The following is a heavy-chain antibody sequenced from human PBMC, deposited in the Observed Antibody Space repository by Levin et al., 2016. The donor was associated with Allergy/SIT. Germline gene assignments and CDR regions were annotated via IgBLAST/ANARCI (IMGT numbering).Heavy chain of an antibody. Sequence: WIRQPPGKGLEWVAVIWYDETQKHYADAVQGRFTISRDNSNKMLYLEMNSLRFEDTGVYYCAGSFSAGWLDPWGQGTQVTVSS. D-gene: IGHD6-13*01. CDR3: AGSFSAGWLDP. V-gene: IGHV3-33*01. CDR2: IWYDETQK. J-gene: IGHJ5*02.